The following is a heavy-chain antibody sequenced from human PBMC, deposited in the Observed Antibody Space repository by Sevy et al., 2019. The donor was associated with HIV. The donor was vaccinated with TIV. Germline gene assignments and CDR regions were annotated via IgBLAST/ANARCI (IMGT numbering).Heavy chain of an antibody. V-gene: IGHV3-30*04. J-gene: IGHJ3*02. CDR2: ISYDGSNQ. Sequence: GGSLRLSCAASGLAFSSYAMHWVRQAPDKALEWVAVISYDGSNQDYADSVKGRFTISRDNSKNTLYLQMNILRVDDTAVDYCARFPPERAFDIWGQGTMVTVSS. CDR1: GLAFSSYA. CDR3: ARFPPERAFDI.